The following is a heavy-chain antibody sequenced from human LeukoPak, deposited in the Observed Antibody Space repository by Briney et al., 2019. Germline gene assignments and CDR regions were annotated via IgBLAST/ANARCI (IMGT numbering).Heavy chain of an antibody. CDR3: ASEIVGNTYFDD. CDR1: GGTFSSYA. V-gene: IGHV1-69*05. Sequence: GASVKVSCKASGGTFSSYAISWVRQAPGQGLEWMGGIIPIFGTANYAQKFQDRVTITRDTSASTTYMELSSLSSEDTAVYYCASEIVGNTYFDDWGQGTLVTVSS. CDR2: IIPIFGTA. J-gene: IGHJ4*02. D-gene: IGHD1-26*01.